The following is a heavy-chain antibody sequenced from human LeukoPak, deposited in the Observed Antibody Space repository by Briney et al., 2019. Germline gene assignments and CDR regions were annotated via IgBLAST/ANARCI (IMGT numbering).Heavy chain of an antibody. Sequence: PGGSLRLSCAASGFTFSSYSMNWVRQAPGKGLEWVSSIISSSSYIYYADSVKGRFTISRDNAKNSLYLQMNSLRAEDTAVYYCAKDDYDGNSGPIDYWGQGTLVTVSS. D-gene: IGHD4-23*01. CDR1: GFTFSSYS. CDR2: IISSSSYI. V-gene: IGHV3-21*04. J-gene: IGHJ4*02. CDR3: AKDDYDGNSGPIDY.